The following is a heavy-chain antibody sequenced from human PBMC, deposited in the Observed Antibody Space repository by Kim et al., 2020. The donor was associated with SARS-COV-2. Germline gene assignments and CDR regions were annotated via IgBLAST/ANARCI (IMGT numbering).Heavy chain of an antibody. CDR1: GFSFSNAY. V-gene: IGHV3-15*01. CDR3: TTSLGELSFSYFYGLDV. Sequence: GGSLRLSCAASGFSFSNAYMSWVRQAPGKGLEWVGRIKSRTDGGTTDYAAPVKGRFTISRDDSKNTLYLQMNSLKTEDTAVYYCTTSLGELSFSYFYGLDVWGQGTTVTVSS. J-gene: IGHJ6*02. CDR2: IKSRTDGGTT. D-gene: IGHD3-16*02.